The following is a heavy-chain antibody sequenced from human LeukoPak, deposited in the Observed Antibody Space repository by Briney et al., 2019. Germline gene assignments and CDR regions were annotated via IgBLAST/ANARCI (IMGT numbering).Heavy chain of an antibody. J-gene: IGHJ4*02. CDR3: ARDRGRDGYNYLDY. CDR2: ISSSSGYI. D-gene: IGHD5-24*01. V-gene: IGHV3-21*04. Sequence: GGSLRLSCAASGFTFSSYSMNWVRQAPGKGLEWVSSISSSSGYIYYADSVKGRFTISRDNAKKLLYLQMNSLRAEDTAVYYCARDRGRDGYNYLDYWGQGTLVTVSS. CDR1: GFTFSSYS.